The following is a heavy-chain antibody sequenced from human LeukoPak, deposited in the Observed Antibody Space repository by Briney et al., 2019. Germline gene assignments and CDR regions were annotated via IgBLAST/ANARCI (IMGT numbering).Heavy chain of an antibody. Sequence: GASVKVSCKASGYTFTGYYMHWVRQAPGQGLEWMGWINPNSGGTNYAQKFQGRVTMTRDTSISTAYMELSRLRSDDTAVYYCAREPAAIRRVYFCDIWGQGTMVTVSS. CDR2: INPNSGGT. CDR1: GYTFTGYY. V-gene: IGHV1-2*02. D-gene: IGHD2-2*01. J-gene: IGHJ3*02. CDR3: AREPAAIRRVYFCDI.